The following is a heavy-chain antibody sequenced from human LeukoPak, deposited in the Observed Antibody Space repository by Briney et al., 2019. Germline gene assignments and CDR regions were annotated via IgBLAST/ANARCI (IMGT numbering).Heavy chain of an antibody. CDR2: INPNSGGT. D-gene: IGHD6-19*01. J-gene: IGHJ1*01. Sequence: ASVKVSCKASGYTFTGYYMHWVRQAPGQGLEWMGWINPNSGGTNYAQKFQGRVTMTRDTSISTAYMELSSLRSEDTAVYYCASEGESSGWDEVAEYFQHWGQGTLVTVSS. CDR1: GYTFTGYY. CDR3: ASEGESSGWDEVAEYFQH. V-gene: IGHV1-2*02.